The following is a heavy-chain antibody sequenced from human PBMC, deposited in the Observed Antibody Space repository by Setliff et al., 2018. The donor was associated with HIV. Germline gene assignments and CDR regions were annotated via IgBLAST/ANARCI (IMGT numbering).Heavy chain of an antibody. CDR3: ARGESTTWDLAEYFQH. J-gene: IGHJ1*01. CDR1: GVSVSSGGYY. V-gene: IGHV4-31*03. Sequence: SETLSLTCTVSGVSVSSGGYYWSWIRQHPGKGLEWIGYVYYTGTSYFNPSLKSRITISVDTSKNHFSLKLSFVTAADTAVYYCARGESTTWDLAEYFQHWGHGTLVTVSS. CDR2: VYYTGTS. D-gene: IGHD2-2*01.